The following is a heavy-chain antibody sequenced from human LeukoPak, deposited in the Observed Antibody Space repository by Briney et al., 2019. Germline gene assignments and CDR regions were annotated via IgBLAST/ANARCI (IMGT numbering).Heavy chain of an antibody. Sequence: PSDTLSLTCAVYGGSFSGYYWNWIRQPPGKGLEWIGEINHSGSTNYNPSLKSRVTISVDTSKNQFSLKLSSVTAADTAVYYCASRSGSYTPNDYWGQGTLVTVSS. CDR2: INHSGST. J-gene: IGHJ4*02. CDR3: ASRSGSYTPNDY. D-gene: IGHD1-26*01. CDR1: GGSFSGYY. V-gene: IGHV4-34*01.